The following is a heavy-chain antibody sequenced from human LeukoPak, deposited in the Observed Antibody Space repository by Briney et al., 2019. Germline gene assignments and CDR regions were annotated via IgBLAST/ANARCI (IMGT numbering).Heavy chain of an antibody. Sequence: SQKITGAAAKFTFSGFGTHWEHQAQGNGLEWVAVIPYEGTNNHYADSVKGRFTVSRDNSKNTLYLQMDSLRTEDTAVYYCARDRVAAADLDYWGQGTLVTVSS. CDR2: IPYEGTNN. D-gene: IGHD6-13*01. CDR3: ARDRVAAADLDY. CDR1: KFTFSGFG. V-gene: IGHV3-30*04. J-gene: IGHJ4*02.